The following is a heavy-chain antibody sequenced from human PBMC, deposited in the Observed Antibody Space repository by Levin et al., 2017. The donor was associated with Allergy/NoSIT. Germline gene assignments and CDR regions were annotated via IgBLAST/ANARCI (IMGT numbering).Heavy chain of an antibody. J-gene: IGHJ4*02. CDR3: ARVAGYSYGYYFDY. V-gene: IGHV4-30-2*01. CDR1: GGSISSGGYS. CDR2: IYLSRST. D-gene: IGHD5-18*01. Sequence: SETLSLTCAVSGGSISSGGYSWSWIRQPPGKGLEWIGNIYLSRSTYYNPSLKSRVTISVDRSKNQVSLNLSSVTAADTAVYYCARVAGYSYGYYFDYWGQGTLVTVSS.